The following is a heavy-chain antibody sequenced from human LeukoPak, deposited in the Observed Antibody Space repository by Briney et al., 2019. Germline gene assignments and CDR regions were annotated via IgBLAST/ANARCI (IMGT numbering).Heavy chain of an antibody. CDR3: AKEVGATDVDYFDY. CDR2: ISGSGGST. CDR1: GGSFSGYY. Sequence: ETLSLTCAVYGGSFSGYYWSWIRQPPGKGLEWVSAISGSGGSTHYADSVKGRFTISRDNSKNTLYLQMNSLRAEDTAVYYCAKEVGATDVDYFDYWGQGTLVTVSS. J-gene: IGHJ4*02. D-gene: IGHD1-26*01. V-gene: IGHV3-23*01.